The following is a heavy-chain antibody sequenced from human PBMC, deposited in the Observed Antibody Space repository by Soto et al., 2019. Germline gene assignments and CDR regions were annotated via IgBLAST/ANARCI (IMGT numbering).Heavy chain of an antibody. V-gene: IGHV4-39*01. D-gene: IGHD5-18*01. CDR3: ATSPNTAMVPDFDY. Sequence: QLQLQESGPGLVKPSETLSLTCTVSGGSISSSSYYWDWIRQPPGKGLEWIGSIYYGGSTYYNPSITSGVTISLDTSKRPFSLKLRSVTAAHTAVYYCATSPNTAMVPDFDYGGQGTLVTVSS. CDR1: GGSISSSSYY. CDR2: IYYGGST. J-gene: IGHJ4*02.